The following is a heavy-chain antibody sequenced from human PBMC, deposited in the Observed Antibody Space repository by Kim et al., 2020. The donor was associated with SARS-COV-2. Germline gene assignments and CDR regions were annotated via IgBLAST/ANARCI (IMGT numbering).Heavy chain of an antibody. D-gene: IGHD3-22*01. CDR2: IYHSGST. Sequence: SETLSLTCSVSGGSVSSSSYYWAWIRQPPGKGLEWIGSIYHSGSTFYKPSLKSRVTISVDTSKNQFSLKLTSVTAADTAVYYCAIHPQHDSSGGGFDSWGQGLLVTVSS. V-gene: IGHV4-39*01. CDR3: AIHPQHDSSGGGFDS. J-gene: IGHJ5*01. CDR1: GGSVSSSSYY.